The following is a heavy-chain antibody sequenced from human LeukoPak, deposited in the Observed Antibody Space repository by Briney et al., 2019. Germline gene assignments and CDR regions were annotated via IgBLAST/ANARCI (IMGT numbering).Heavy chain of an antibody. D-gene: IGHD3-16*01. CDR3: ASPTLYDYVWGSYSY. CDR1: GGTFSSYA. Sequence: SVKVFCKASGGTFSSYAISWVRQAPGQGLEWMGGIIPIFGTANYAQKFQGRVTITADESTSTAYMELSSLRSEDTAVYYCASPTLYDYVWGSYSYRGQGTLVTVSS. J-gene: IGHJ4*02. V-gene: IGHV1-69*13. CDR2: IIPIFGTA.